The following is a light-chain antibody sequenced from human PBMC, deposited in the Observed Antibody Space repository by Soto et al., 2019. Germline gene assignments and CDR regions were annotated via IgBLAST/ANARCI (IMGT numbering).Light chain of an antibody. CDR1: QSVSSY. CDR2: DTS. V-gene: IGKV3-11*01. CDR3: HQRSTWPLT. Sequence: EIVLTQSPATLSLSPGERATLSCRASQSVSSYLGWYQQKPGQAPRLLIYDTSNRATGIPARFSGSGSGTDFTLTISSLEPEDFAVYYCHQRSTWPLTFGQGTRLEIK. J-gene: IGKJ5*01.